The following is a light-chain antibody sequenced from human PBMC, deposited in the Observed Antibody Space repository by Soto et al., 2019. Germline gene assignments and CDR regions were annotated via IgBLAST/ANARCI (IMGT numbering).Light chain of an antibody. CDR2: LGS. Sequence: DIVMTQSPLSLPVTPGEPASISCRSSQSLLHSNGYNYLDWYLQKPGQSPQLLIYLGSNRSSGVPDRFSGSGSGTDFTLKISRVEAEDVGVYYWMQRLQTPRTFGQGTKVEIK. V-gene: IGKV2-28*01. CDR3: MQRLQTPRT. J-gene: IGKJ1*01. CDR1: QSLLHSNGYNY.